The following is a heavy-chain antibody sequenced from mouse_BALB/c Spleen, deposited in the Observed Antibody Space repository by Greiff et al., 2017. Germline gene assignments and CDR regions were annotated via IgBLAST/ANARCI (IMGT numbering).Heavy chain of an antibody. Sequence: EVMLVESGGGLVKLGGSLKLSCAASGFTFSSYYMSWVRQTPEKRLELVAAINSNGGSTYYPDTVKGRFTISRDNAKNTLYLQMSSLKSEDTALYYCARQGTVVAHWYFDVWGAGTTVTVSS. D-gene: IGHD1-1*01. CDR3: ARQGTVVAHWYFDV. J-gene: IGHJ1*01. V-gene: IGHV5-6-2*01. CDR1: GFTFSSYY. CDR2: INSNGGST.